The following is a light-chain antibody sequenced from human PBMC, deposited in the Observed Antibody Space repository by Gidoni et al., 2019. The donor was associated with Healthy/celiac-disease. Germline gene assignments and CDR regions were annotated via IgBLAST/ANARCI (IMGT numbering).Light chain of an antibody. J-gene: IGKJ4*01. CDR1: QGISSY. CDR2: AAS. V-gene: IGKV1-9*01. Sequence: DIQLTQSPSFLSASVGDRVTITCRASQGISSYLAWYQQKPGKAPKLLIYAASTLQSGVPSRFSGSGSGTEFTLTISSLQPEDFATYYRQQLNSDPRNFGGGTKVEIK. CDR3: QQLNSDPRN.